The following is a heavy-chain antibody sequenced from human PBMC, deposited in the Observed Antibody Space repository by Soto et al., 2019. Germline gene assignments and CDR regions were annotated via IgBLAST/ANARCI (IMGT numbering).Heavy chain of an antibody. V-gene: IGHV4-39*01. Sequence: SETLSLTCTVSGGSISSSSYYWGWIRQPPGKGLEWIGSIYYSGSTYYNPSLKSRVTISVDTSKNQFSLKLSSVTAADTAVYYCARLKLATSNWFDPWGQGTLVTV. CDR3: ARLKLATSNWFDP. CDR2: IYYSGST. J-gene: IGHJ5*02. CDR1: GGSISSSSYY.